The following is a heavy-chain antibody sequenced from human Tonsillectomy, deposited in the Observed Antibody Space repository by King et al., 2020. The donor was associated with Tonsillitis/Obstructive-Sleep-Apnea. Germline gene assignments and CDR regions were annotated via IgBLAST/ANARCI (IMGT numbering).Heavy chain of an antibody. J-gene: IGHJ4*02. V-gene: IGHV4-59*01. CDR3: ARVYYSDSIFFDY. D-gene: IGHD3-22*01. Sequence: VQLQESGPELVKPSETLSLTCTVPGGSISSYYWNWIRQPPGKGLAWFGYIYYSGSTNYNPSLKSRVTISLDTSKNQFSLELGSVTAAGTAVYYCARVYYSDSIFFDYWGQGTLVTVSS. CDR1: GGSISSYY. CDR2: IYYSGST.